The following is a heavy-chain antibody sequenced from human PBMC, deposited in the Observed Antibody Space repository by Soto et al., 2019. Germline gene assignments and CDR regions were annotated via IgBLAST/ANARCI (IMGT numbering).Heavy chain of an antibody. D-gene: IGHD1-26*01. J-gene: IGHJ4*02. V-gene: IGHV3-23*01. CDR3: ANTPRGSYLSCFDY. CDR1: GFTFNSYA. Sequence: PGGSLRLSCAASGFTFNSYAMSWVRQAPGKGLEWVSAISGSGGSTYYADSVKGRFTISRDNSKNTLYLQMNSLRAEDTAVYYCANTPRGSYLSCFDYWGQGTLVTVSS. CDR2: ISGSGGST.